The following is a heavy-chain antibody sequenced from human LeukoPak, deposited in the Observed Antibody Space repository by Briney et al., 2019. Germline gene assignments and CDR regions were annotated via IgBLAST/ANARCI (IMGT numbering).Heavy chain of an antibody. D-gene: IGHD4-11*01. CDR3: ARGRVSSSTWYSTHYYYFYMDV. Sequence: PSETLSLTCTVSDDSITMYYWTWIRQPPGKGLEWIGYVDHTGSTKFNPSLNGRVSISRDTSKDLFSLRLRSVTAADTAVYFCARGRVSSSTWYSTHYYYFYMDVWGKGTTVTVSS. V-gene: IGHV4-59*01. CDR1: DDSITMYY. CDR2: VDHTGST. J-gene: IGHJ6*03.